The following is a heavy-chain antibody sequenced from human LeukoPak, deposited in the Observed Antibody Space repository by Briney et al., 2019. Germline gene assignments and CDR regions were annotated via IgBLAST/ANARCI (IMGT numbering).Heavy chain of an antibody. CDR3: VKDMDGEYSYGYYFDY. J-gene: IGHJ4*02. Sequence: GGSLRLSCVVSGFTFSDYAMSWVRQAPGKGLEWVSTISGSGGRSYSEDPVKGRFTISRDNSKNTLYLQMSSLRAEDTAVYYCVKDMDGEYSYGYYFDYWGQGTLVTVSS. D-gene: IGHD5-18*01. CDR2: ISGSGGRS. V-gene: IGHV3-23*01. CDR1: GFTFSDYA.